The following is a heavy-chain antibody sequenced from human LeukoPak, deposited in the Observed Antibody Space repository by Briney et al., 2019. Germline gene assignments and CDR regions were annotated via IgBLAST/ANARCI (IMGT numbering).Heavy chain of an antibody. CDR1: GFTFNSYA. Sequence: PGGSLRLSCEASGFTFNSYAMNWVRQAPGKGLEWLSMISGSGDNTYYADSVKGRFTISRDNSKNTLYLQMSSLGAGDTAIYYCAKTIHSDSWRGYYSYFDYWGRGTLVTVSS. CDR2: ISGSGDNT. V-gene: IGHV3-23*01. D-gene: IGHD3-3*01. J-gene: IGHJ4*02. CDR3: AKTIHSDSWRGYYSYFDY.